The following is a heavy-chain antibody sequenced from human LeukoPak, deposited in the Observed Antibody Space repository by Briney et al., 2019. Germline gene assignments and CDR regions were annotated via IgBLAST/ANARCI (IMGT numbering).Heavy chain of an antibody. V-gene: IGHV3-23*01. D-gene: IGHD3-22*01. CDR3: AKAMIDMYYFDY. J-gene: IGHJ4*02. CDR2: ISGSGGST. Sequence: GGSLRLSRAASGFTLNSYAMSWVRQAPGKGLEWVSAISGSGGSTYYADSVKDRFTISRDNSKNTLYLQMNSLGAEDTAVYYCAKAMIDMYYFDYWGQGTLVTVSS. CDR1: GFTLNSYA.